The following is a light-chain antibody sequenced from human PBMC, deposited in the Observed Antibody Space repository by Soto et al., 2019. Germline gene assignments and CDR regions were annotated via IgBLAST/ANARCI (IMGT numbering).Light chain of an antibody. CDR2: KGT. CDR3: GSSAPESTYV. CDR1: SSDVGAYNS. V-gene: IGLV2-23*01. Sequence: LAQPASVSGSPGQSITISCTGTSSDVGAYNSVSWYQQHPHRAPQVIIYKGTQRPSGVSNRFSGSTSGNAASLTISALQTDDEADYFCGSSAPESTYVCGTGTKVTVL. J-gene: IGLJ1*01.